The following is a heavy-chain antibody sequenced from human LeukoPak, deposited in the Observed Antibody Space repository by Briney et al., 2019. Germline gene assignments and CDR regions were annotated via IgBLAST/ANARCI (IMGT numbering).Heavy chain of an antibody. J-gene: IGHJ4*02. D-gene: IGHD2-8*01. V-gene: IGHV1-2*06. CDR2: INPNSGGT. CDR3: AREYCTNGVCYWVFDY. CDR1: GYTFTGYY. Sequence: ASVKVSCKASGYTFTGYYMHWVRQAPGQGLEWMGRINPNSGGTNYARKFQGRVTMTRDTSISTAYMELSRLRSDDTAVYYCAREYCTNGVCYWVFDYWGQGTLVTVSS.